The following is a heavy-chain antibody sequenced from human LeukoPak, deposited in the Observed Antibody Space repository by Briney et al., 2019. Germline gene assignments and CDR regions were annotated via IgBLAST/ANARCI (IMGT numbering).Heavy chain of an antibody. CDR2: ISVYNGNT. CDR1: GYTFTNYG. J-gene: IGHJ3*02. D-gene: IGHD1-26*01. V-gene: IGHV1-18*01. CDR3: ARDPGIVGAADAFDI. Sequence: GASVKVSCKASGYTFTNYGISWVRQAPGQGLEWMGWISVYNGNTNYAQKLQGRVTMTTDTSTSTVYMELSSLRSEDTAVYYCARDPGIVGAADAFDIWGQGTMVTVSS.